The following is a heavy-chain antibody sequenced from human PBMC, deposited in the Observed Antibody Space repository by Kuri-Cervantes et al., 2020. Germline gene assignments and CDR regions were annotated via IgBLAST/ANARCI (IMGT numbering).Heavy chain of an antibody. CDR2: IYYSGST. J-gene: IGHJ4*02. CDR1: GGSISSGDYY. CDR3: ARGPTGGYSFDY. Sequence: SETLSLTCTVSGGSISSGDYYWSWIRQPPGKGLEWIGYIYYSGSTYYNPSLKSRVTISVDMSKNQFSLKLSSVTAADTAVYYCARGPTGGYSFDYWGQGTLVTVSS. V-gene: IGHV4-30-4*01. D-gene: IGHD2-2*03.